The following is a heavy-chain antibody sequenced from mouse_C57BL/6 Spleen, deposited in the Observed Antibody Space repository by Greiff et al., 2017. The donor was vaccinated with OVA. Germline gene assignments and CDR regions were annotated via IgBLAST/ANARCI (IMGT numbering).Heavy chain of an antibody. CDR3: ARDAITTVVANYFDY. J-gene: IGHJ2*01. V-gene: IGHV5-4*01. CDR1: GFTFSSYA. Sequence: EVKLVESGGGLVKPGGSLKLSCAASGFTFSSYAMSWVRQTPEKRLAWVATISDGGSYTYYPDNVKGRFTISRDNAKNNLYLQMSHLKSEDTAMYYCARDAITTVVANYFDYWGQGTTLTVSS. CDR2: ISDGGSYT. D-gene: IGHD1-1*01.